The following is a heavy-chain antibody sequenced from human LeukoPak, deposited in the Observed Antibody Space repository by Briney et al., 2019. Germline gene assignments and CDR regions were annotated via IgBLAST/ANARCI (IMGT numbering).Heavy chain of an antibody. CDR1: GYTFTSYA. J-gene: IGHJ5*02. CDR2: INTNTGNP. D-gene: IGHD3-16*01. V-gene: IGHV7-4-1*02. CDR3: ARVSDYVWGSYEGGWFDP. Sequence: ASVTVSCKASGYTFTSYAMNWVRQAPGQGLEWMGWINTNTGNPTYAQGFTGRFVFSLDTSVSTAYLQISSLKAEDTAVYYCARVSDYVWGSYEGGWFDPWGQGTLVTVSS.